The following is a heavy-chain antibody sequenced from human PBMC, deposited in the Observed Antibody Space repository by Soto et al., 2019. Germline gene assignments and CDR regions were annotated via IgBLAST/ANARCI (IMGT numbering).Heavy chain of an antibody. CDR3: ARDLSCGGDCYSYGWFDP. Sequence: PSETLSLTCTVSGGSISSYYWSWIRQPPGKGLEWIGYIYYSGSTNYNPSLKSRVTISVDTSKNQFSLKLSSVTAADTAVYYCARDLSCGGDCYSYGWFDPWGQGTLVTVSS. J-gene: IGHJ5*02. D-gene: IGHD2-21*02. CDR1: GGSISSYY. V-gene: IGHV4-59*01. CDR2: IYYSGST.